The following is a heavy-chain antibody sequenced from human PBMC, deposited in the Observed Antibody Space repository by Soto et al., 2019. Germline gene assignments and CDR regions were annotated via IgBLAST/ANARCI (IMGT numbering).Heavy chain of an antibody. CDR3: AREEPYCGGDSLGGVHX. D-gene: IGHD2-21*02. V-gene: IGHV4-59*01. J-gene: IGHJ6*02. Sequence: TETLSLTCTVSGGSISSYYWSWIRQPPGKGLEWIWYIYYSGSTNYNPSLKSRVTISVDTSKNQFSLKLSSVTAADTAVYYCAREEPYCGGDSLGGVHXWGQGTSVP. CDR2: IYYSGST. CDR1: GGSISSYY.